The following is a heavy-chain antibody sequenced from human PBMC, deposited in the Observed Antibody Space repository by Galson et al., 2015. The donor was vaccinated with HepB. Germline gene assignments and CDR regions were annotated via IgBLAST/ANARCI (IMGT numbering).Heavy chain of an antibody. D-gene: IGHD3-10*01. Sequence: SLRLSCAASGFTFSSYSMNWVRQAPGKGLEWVSSISSSSSYIYYADSVKGRFTISRDNAKNSLYLQMNSLRAEDTAVYYCARDALITMVRGVINYYYGMDVWGQGTTVTVSS. CDR3: ARDALITMVRGVINYYYGMDV. CDR2: ISSSSSYI. J-gene: IGHJ6*02. CDR1: GFTFSSYS. V-gene: IGHV3-21*01.